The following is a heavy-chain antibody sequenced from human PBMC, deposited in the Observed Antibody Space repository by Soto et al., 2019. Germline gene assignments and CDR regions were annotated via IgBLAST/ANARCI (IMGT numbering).Heavy chain of an antibody. CDR1: GGTFSSYA. Sequence: QVQLVQSGAEVKKPGSSVKVSCKASGGTFSSYAISWVRQAPGQGLEWMGGIIPIFGTANYAQKFQGRVTITADESTSTAYMELSSLRSEDTAVYYCARSRNCGGDCYPLYYYGMDVWGQGTTVTVSS. CDR3: ARSRNCGGDCYPLYYYGMDV. V-gene: IGHV1-69*12. CDR2: IIPIFGTA. D-gene: IGHD2-21*02. J-gene: IGHJ6*02.